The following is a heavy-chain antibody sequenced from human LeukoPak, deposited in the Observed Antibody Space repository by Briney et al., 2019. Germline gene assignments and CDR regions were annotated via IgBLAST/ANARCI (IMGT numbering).Heavy chain of an antibody. Sequence: GGSLRLSCAASGFTYDDYGMSWVRQAPGKGLEWVSGINWNGGSTGYADSVKGRFTISRDNAKNSLYLQMNSLRAEDTALYCCARRQQWLANDYWGQGTLVTVSS. V-gene: IGHV3-20*04. CDR2: INWNGGST. D-gene: IGHD6-19*01. CDR3: ARRQQWLANDY. J-gene: IGHJ4*02. CDR1: GFTYDDYG.